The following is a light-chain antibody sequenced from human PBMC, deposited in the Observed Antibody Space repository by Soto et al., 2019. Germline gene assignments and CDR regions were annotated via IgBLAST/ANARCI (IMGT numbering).Light chain of an antibody. J-gene: IGLJ1*01. CDR3: LLSYNGPYV. Sequence: QAVVTQQPSLTVSPGVTVTLTCCSSTGAVTNGHYPYWFQQNPGQAPRTLIYDTTNRHSWTPSRFSGSPLGGKAALTLSGAQPEDEAEYYCLLSYNGPYVFGTGTKVTVL. CDR2: DTT. V-gene: IGLV7-46*01. CDR1: TGAVTNGHY.